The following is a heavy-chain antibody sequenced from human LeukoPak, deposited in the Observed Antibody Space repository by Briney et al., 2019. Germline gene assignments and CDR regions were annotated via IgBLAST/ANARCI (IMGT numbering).Heavy chain of an antibody. D-gene: IGHD1-14*01. CDR1: GFTFSSYG. Sequence: GGSLRLSCAASGFTFSSYGMHWVRQAPGKVLEWVAFIRYDGSNKYYADSVKGRFTISRDNSKNTLYLQMNSLRAEDTAVYYCAKDQNHLVDYWGQGTLVTVSS. CDR3: AKDQNHLVDY. CDR2: IRYDGSNK. J-gene: IGHJ4*02. V-gene: IGHV3-30*02.